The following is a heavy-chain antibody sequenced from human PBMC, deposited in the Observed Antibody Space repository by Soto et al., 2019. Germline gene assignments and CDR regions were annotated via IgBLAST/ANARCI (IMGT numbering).Heavy chain of an antibody. V-gene: IGHV3-74*01. CDR2: INTDGSTT. J-gene: IGHJ6*02. Sequence: GSLRLSCVASGFTFSNYWMHWVRQAPGKGLVWVSRINTDGSTTAFADSVKGRLTLSRDNAKNTVYLQLNSLRGEDTAVYYGARGIRNYYGMDVWGQGTTVTVSS. D-gene: IGHD2-15*01. CDR3: ARGIRNYYGMDV. CDR1: GFTFSNYW.